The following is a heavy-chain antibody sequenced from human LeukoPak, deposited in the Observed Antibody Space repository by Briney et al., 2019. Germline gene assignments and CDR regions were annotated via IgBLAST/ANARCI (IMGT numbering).Heavy chain of an antibody. CDR1: GGSISSYY. Sequence: SETLSLTCTVSGGSISSYYWSWIRQPAGKGLEWIGEINHSGSTNYNPSLKSRVTISVDTSKNQFSLKLSSVTAADTAVYYCARGLVGATSYYYYYYYMDVWGKGTTVTVSS. CDR2: INHSGST. J-gene: IGHJ6*03. CDR3: ARGLVGATSYYYYYYYMDV. D-gene: IGHD1-26*01. V-gene: IGHV4-34*01.